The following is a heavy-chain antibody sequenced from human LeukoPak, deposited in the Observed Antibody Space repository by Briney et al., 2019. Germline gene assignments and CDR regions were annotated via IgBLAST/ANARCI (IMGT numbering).Heavy chain of an antibody. CDR3: ARERIAGLDY. V-gene: IGHV3-7*01. CDR2: MKYDGSEI. D-gene: IGHD6-13*01. J-gene: IGHJ4*02. Sequence: GGSLRLSCAASGFAFSSYWMSWVRQAPGKGLEWVANMKYDGSEIYYVDSVKGRFTISRDNAKNTLYLQMNSLRAEDTAVYYCARERIAGLDYWGQGTLVTVSS. CDR1: GFAFSSYW.